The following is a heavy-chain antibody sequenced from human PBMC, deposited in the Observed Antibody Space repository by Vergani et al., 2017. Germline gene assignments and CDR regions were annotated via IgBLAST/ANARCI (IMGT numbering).Heavy chain of an antibody. CDR1: GCSISSGSYY. J-gene: IGHJ6*02. Sequence: QVQLQEPGPGLVKPSQTLSLTCTVSGCSISSGSYYWSWIRQPAGKGLEWIGRIYTSGSTNYNPSLKSRVTISVDTSKNQFSLKLSSVTAADTAVYYCARDYGGIRYGVDVWGQGTTVTVSS. D-gene: IGHD4-23*01. CDR2: IYTSGST. V-gene: IGHV4-61*02. CDR3: ARDYGGIRYGVDV.